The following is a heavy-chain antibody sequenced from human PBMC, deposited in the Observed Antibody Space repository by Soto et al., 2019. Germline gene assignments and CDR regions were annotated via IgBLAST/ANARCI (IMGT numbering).Heavy chain of an antibody. CDR1: GYTFTSYY. V-gene: IGHV1-46*01. J-gene: IGHJ5*02. CDR3: ARALGRGYSYGSGWFDP. CDR2: INPSGGST. D-gene: IGHD5-18*01. Sequence: EASVKVSCKASGYTFTSYYMHWVRQAPGQGLEWMGIINPSGGSTSYAQKFQGRVTMTRDTSTSTVYMELSSLRSEDTAVYYCARALGRGYSYGSGWFDPWGQGTLVTVSS.